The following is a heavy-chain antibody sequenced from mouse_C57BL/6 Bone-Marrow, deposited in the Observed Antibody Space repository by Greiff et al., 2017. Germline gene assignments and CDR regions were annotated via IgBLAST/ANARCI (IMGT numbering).Heavy chain of an antibody. CDR3: AREGYSNYPHYYAMDY. Sequence: VQLKQPGAELVMPGASVKLSCKASGYTFTSYWMHWVKQRPGQGLEWIGEIDPSDSYTNYNQKFKGKSTLTVDKSSSTAYMQLSSLTSEDSAVYYCAREGYSNYPHYYAMDYWGQGTSVTVSS. CDR1: GYTFTSYW. V-gene: IGHV1-69*01. D-gene: IGHD2-5*01. J-gene: IGHJ4*01. CDR2: IDPSDSYT.